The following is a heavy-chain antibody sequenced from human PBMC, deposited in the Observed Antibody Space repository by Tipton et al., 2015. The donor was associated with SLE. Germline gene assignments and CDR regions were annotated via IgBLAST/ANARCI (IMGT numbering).Heavy chain of an antibody. V-gene: IGHV3-21*01. Sequence: SLRLSCAGSGFIFSSYSIDWVRQAPGKGLEWVSSISSSTTYIYYSDSVKGRFTVSRDNAKNSVYLHMNSLRGEDTAVYYCAKRSDQYYYMDVWGKGTTVTVS. J-gene: IGHJ6*03. D-gene: IGHD2-2*01. CDR1: GFIFSSYS. CDR3: AKRSDQYYYMDV. CDR2: ISSSTTYI.